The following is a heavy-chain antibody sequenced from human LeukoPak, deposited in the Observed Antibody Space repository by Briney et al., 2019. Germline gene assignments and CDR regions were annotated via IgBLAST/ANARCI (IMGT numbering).Heavy chain of an antibody. CDR3: TPVMVEDRGF. Sequence: GGSLRLSCAASGFIFNKAWMNWVRQAPGKGPEWVGRIKSNNDGGTTDYVSPVEGRFIISRDDSKNTIYLQMNRLIIDDTAIYYCTPVMVEDRGFWGQGTLVTVSS. V-gene: IGHV3-15*01. CDR2: IKSNNDGGTT. D-gene: IGHD2-21*01. CDR1: GFIFNKAW. J-gene: IGHJ4*02.